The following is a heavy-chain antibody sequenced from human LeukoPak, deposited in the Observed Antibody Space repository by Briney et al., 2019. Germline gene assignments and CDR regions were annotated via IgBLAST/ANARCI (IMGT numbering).Heavy chain of an antibody. CDR2: ISYDGSNK. V-gene: IGHV3-30-3*01. CDR3: ARDRLAAAGSPFDY. Sequence: GGSLRLSCAASGFTFSSYAMHWVRQAPGKGLEWVAVISYDGSNKYYADSVKGRFTISRDNSKNTLYLQMNSLRAEDTAVYYCARDRLAAAGSPFDYWGQGTLVTVSS. J-gene: IGHJ4*02. D-gene: IGHD6-13*01. CDR1: GFTFSSYA.